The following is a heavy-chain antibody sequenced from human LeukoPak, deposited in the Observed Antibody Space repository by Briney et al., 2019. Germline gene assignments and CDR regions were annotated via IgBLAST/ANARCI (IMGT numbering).Heavy chain of an antibody. D-gene: IGHD4/OR15-4a*01. CDR2: ISGSGSDI. CDR3: ARTARLYDY. V-gene: IGHV3-11*01. J-gene: IGHJ4*02. Sequence: GGSLRLSCVVSGFSFSDSYMSWVRQAPERGLECISYISGSGSDINYTDSVKGRFTISRDNAKNSVYLQMNSLRVEDTAIYYCARTARLYDYWGQGTQVTVSS. CDR1: GFSFSDSY.